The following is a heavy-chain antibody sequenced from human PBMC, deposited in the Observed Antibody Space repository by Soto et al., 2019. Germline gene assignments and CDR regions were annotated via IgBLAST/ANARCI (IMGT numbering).Heavy chain of an antibody. J-gene: IGHJ6*02. CDR1: GFTVSSNY. CDR3: AREDYYYGMDV. Sequence: GGSLRLSCAASGFTVSSNYMSWVRQAPGKGLEWVSVIYSGGSTYYADSVKGRFTISRDNSKNTLYLQMNSLRAEDTAVYYCAREDYYYGMDVWGQGTTVTVSS. CDR2: IYSGGST. V-gene: IGHV3-53*01.